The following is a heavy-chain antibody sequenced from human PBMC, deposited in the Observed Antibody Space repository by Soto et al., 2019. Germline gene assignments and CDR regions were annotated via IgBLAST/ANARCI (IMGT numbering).Heavy chain of an antibody. CDR3: ARDSSFITMIVVDAFDI. Sequence: PGGSLRLSCAASGFTFSSYGMHWVRQAPGKGLEWVAVIWYDGSNKYYADSVKGRFTISRDNSKNTLYLQMNSLRAEDTAVYYCARDSSFITMIVVDAFDIWGQGTMVTVSS. V-gene: IGHV3-33*01. CDR2: IWYDGSNK. D-gene: IGHD3-22*01. J-gene: IGHJ3*02. CDR1: GFTFSSYG.